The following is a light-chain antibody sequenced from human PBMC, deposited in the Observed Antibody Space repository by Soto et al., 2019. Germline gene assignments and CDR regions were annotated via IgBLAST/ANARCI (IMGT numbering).Light chain of an antibody. J-gene: IGKJ4*01. Sequence: DIVLTQSPSTLSLSVGDRATISCRASQSVSSYLAWYQQKPGQAPKLLIYAASNRATGIPARFSGSGSGTEVTLPISSLQPADYAAYYYHQRSNWPPLTFGGGTKVEIK. CDR1: QSVSSY. V-gene: IGKV3-11*01. CDR3: HQRSNWPPLT. CDR2: AAS.